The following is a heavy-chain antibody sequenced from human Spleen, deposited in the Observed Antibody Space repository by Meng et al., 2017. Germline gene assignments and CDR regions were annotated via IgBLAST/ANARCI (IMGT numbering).Heavy chain of an antibody. V-gene: IGHV1-18*01. CDR3: ARESRYSSSWYEPFDY. CDR1: GGTFSSYT. J-gene: IGHJ4*02. D-gene: IGHD6-13*01. CDR2: ISAYNGNT. Sequence: ASVKVSCKASGGTFSSYTISWVRQAPGQGLEWMGWISAYNGNTNYAQKLQGRVTMTTDTSTSTAYMELRSLRSDDTAVYYCARESRYSSSWYEPFDYWGQGTLVTVSS.